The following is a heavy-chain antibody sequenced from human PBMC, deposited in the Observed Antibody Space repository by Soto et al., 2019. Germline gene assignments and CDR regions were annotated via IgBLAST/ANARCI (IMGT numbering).Heavy chain of an antibody. J-gene: IGHJ5*01. V-gene: IGHV3-21*01. CDR3: ARSPVEIAATSLYWFDS. D-gene: IGHD5-12*01. Sequence: EVQLVESGGGLVKPGGSLRLSCAASGFTFSSYSMNWVRQAPGKGLEWVSSISSSSTYIYYADSVKGRFTISRDNAKNSLYLQMNSLRVEDTAVYYCARSPVEIAATSLYWFDSWGQGTLVTVSS. CDR2: ISSSSTYI. CDR1: GFTFSSYS.